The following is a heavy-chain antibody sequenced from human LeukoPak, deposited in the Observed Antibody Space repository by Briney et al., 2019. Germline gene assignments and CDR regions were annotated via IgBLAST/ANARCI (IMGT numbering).Heavy chain of an antibody. Sequence: PGGSLRLSCVASGFTLSSYNMKWVRQAPGKRLEWVSSISWRSSDIEYADSVKGRFTISRDIDKKSLYLQMNSLRAEDTAVYYCARRDNSGSYYFDYWGQGTLVTVSS. CDR2: ISWRSSDI. CDR3: ARRDNSGSYYFDY. V-gene: IGHV3-21*01. J-gene: IGHJ4*02. D-gene: IGHD3-10*01. CDR1: GFTLSSYN.